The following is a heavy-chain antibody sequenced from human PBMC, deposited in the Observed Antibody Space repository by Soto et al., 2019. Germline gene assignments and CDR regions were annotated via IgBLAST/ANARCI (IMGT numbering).Heavy chain of an antibody. CDR1: SGSISSSNW. V-gene: IGHV4-4*02. J-gene: IGHJ4*02. D-gene: IGHD6-19*01. CDR2: IYHSGST. CDR3: ARQGSSGPYYFDY. Sequence: SETLSLTCAVSSGSISSSNWWSWVRPPPGKGLEWIGEIYHSGSTNYNPSLKSRVTISVDKSKNQFSLKLSSVTAADTAVYYCARQGSSGPYYFDYWGQGTLVTVSS.